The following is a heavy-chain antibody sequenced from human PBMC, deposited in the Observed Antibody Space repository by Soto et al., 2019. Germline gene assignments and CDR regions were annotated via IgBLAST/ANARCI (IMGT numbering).Heavy chain of an antibody. CDR2: VSYDGSIE. J-gene: IGHJ5*02. V-gene: IGHV3-30*04. CDR1: GFTFSSYA. CDR3: AKDLYYYDFSLDDS. Sequence: LRLSYTRPGFTFSSYAMHLVRLAPGKGLEWVAVVSYDGSIENYADSVRGRFTISRDNSKNTVFLQMNSLRVEDTAVYYCAKDLYYYDFSLDDSWGQGTLVTVSS. D-gene: IGHD3-16*01.